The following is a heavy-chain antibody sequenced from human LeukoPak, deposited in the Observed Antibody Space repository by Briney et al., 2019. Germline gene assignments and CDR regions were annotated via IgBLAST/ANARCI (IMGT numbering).Heavy chain of an antibody. CDR3: ARATSSSWYSG. V-gene: IGHV3-21*01. D-gene: IGHD6-13*01. CDR2: ISSSSSYI. CDR1: GFTFSSYS. J-gene: IGHJ4*02. Sequence: GGSLRLSCAASGFTFSSYSMNWVRQAPGKGLKWVSSISSSSSYIYYADSVKGRFTISRDNAKNSLYLQMNSLRAEDTAVYYCARATSSSWYSGWGQGTLVTVSS.